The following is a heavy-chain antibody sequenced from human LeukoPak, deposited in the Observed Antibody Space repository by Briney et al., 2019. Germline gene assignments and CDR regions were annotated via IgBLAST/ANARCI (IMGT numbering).Heavy chain of an antibody. CDR2: FDPEDGET. CDR1: GYTLTELS. Sequence: GASVKVSCKVSGYTLTELSMHWVRQAPGKGLEWMGGFDPEDGETIYAQKFQGRVTMTEDTSTDTAYMELSSLRSEDTAVYYCATDRRFGGSYSPKDSDAFDIWGQGTMVTVSS. J-gene: IGHJ3*02. CDR3: ATDRRFGGSYSPKDSDAFDI. V-gene: IGHV1-24*01. D-gene: IGHD1-26*01.